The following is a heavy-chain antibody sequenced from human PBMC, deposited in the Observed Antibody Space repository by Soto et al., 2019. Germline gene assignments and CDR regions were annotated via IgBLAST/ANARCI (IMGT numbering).Heavy chain of an antibody. J-gene: IGHJ5*02. Sequence: SETLSLTCAVYGGSFRGYFWSWLRQPPGKGLEWIGEINHSGLTKYSPSLKSRVTISVDTSKNQFSLKLSSVTAADTAVYYCARTPGSSWYTEAWFDPWGQGTLVNGSS. CDR1: GGSFRGYF. CDR2: INHSGLT. CDR3: ARTPGSSWYTEAWFDP. V-gene: IGHV4-34*01. D-gene: IGHD6-13*01.